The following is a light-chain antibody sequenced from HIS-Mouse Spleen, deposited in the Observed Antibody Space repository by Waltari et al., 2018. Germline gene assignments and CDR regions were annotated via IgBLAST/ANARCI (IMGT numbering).Light chain of an antibody. J-gene: IGLJ3*02. CDR2: WGS. V-gene: IGLV2-23*01. CDR1: SSDVGSYHL. CDR3: CSYAGSSTWV. Sequence: QSALTQPASVSGSPGQSITISCTGTSSDVGSYHLVSWYQQHQGKAPKLVFYWGSKRPSGVSNRLSGSKSGNTASLTIAGLQAEDEADYYCCSYAGSSTWVFGGGTKLTVL.